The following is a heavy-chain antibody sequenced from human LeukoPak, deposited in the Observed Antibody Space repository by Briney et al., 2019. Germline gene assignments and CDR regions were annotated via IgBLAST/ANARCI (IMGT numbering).Heavy chain of an antibody. Sequence: GGSLRLSCAASGFTFSSYGMSWVRQAPGKGLEWVSAISGSGGSTYYADSVKGRFTISRDNSKNTLYLQMNSLRAEGTAVYYCARAYYDSSGYYYSDYWGQGTLVTVSS. CDR3: ARAYYDSSGYYYSDY. CDR1: GFTFSSYG. V-gene: IGHV3-23*01. CDR2: ISGSGGST. J-gene: IGHJ4*02. D-gene: IGHD3-22*01.